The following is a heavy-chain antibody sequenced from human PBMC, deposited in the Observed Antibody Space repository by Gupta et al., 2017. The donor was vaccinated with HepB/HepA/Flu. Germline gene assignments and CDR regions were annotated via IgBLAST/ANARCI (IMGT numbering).Heavy chain of an antibody. J-gene: IGHJ4*02. V-gene: IGHV5-51*01. CDR3: ARGLNGDGHYDL. D-gene: IGHD2-21*02. Sequence: EVQLVQSGAEVKKPGESLRISCQGFGYTFPRYWIGWARQMPGKGLEWMVFIYPTTFEIRYNPSFQGQVTISADNSITTAFLHWTTLKASDTAMYYCARGLNGDGHYDLWGQGTLVTVS. CDR2: IYPTTFEI. CDR1: GYTFPRYW.